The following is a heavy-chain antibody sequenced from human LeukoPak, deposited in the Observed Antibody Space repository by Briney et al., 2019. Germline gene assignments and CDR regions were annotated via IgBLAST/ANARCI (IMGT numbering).Heavy chain of an antibody. CDR2: KWFDGSNK. CDR3: ARDSGTYYLSLGAFDI. Sequence: PGRSLRLSCAASGFTFSSCGMRWVRQAPGEGLECGAVKWFDGSNKYYADSVKGRFTISRDNSKNTLYLQMNSLRAEDTAVYYCARDSGTYYLSLGAFDIWGQGTMVTVSS. CDR1: GFTFSSCG. V-gene: IGHV3-33*01. D-gene: IGHD1-26*01. J-gene: IGHJ3*02.